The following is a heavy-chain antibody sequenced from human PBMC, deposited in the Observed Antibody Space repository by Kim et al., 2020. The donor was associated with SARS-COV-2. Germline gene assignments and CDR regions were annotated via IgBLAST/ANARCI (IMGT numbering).Heavy chain of an antibody. CDR3: ARGRRICSSTSCGFDY. V-gene: IGHV1-8*01. CDR1: GYTFTSYD. J-gene: IGHJ4*02. Sequence: ASVKVSCKASGYTFTSYDINWVRQATGQGLEWMGWMNPNSGNTGYAQKFQGRVTMTRNTSISTAYMELSSLRSEDTAVYYCARGRRICSSTSCGFDYWGQGTLVTVSS. CDR2: MNPNSGNT. D-gene: IGHD2-2*01.